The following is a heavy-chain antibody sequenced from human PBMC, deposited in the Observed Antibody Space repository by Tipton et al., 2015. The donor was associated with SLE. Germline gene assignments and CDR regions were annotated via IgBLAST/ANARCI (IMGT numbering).Heavy chain of an antibody. CDR2: IYPGDSDT. Sequence: QSGAEVKRPGESLKISCKGSGYSFTSYWIGWVRQMPGKGLEWMGIIYPGDSDTRYSPSFQGQVTISADKSISTAYLQWSSLKASDTAMYYCAISFYDFWSPTGFLDYWGQGTLGTVSS. D-gene: IGHD3-3*01. CDR3: AISFYDFWSPTGFLDY. CDR1: GYSFTSYW. J-gene: IGHJ4*02. V-gene: IGHV5-51*03.